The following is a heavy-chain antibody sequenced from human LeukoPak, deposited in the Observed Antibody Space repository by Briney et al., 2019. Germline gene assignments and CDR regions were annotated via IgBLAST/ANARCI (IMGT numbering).Heavy chain of an antibody. CDR1: GGSISSGGYY. D-gene: IGHD2-2*01. CDR2: IYYSGST. J-gene: IGHJ5*02. CDR3: ARGGGYCSSTSSNLWFDP. V-gene: IGHV4-31*03. Sequence: SETLSLTCTVSGGSISSGGYYWSWIRQHPWKGLEWIGYIYYSGSTYYNPSLKSRVTISVDTSKNQFSLKLSSVTAADTAVNYCARGGGYCSSTSSNLWFDPWGQGTLVAVSS.